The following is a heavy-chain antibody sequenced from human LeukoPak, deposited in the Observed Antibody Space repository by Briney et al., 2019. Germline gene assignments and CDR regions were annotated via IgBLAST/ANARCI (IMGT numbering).Heavy chain of an antibody. J-gene: IGHJ4*02. Sequence: GGSLRLSCAASGFTFDDYAMHWVRQAPGKGLEWVSGISWNSGSIGYVDSVKGRFTISRDNAKTSLYLQMNSLRAEDTALYYCAKERSSGWYAFFTFDYWGQGTLVTVSS. V-gene: IGHV3-9*01. CDR1: GFTFDDYA. D-gene: IGHD6-19*01. CDR3: AKERSSGWYAFFTFDY. CDR2: ISWNSGSI.